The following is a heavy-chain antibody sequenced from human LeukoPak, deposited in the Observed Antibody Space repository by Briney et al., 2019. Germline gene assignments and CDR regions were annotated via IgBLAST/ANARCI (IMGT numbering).Heavy chain of an antibody. CDR2: ISHGESTE. Sequence: GGSLRLSCAASGFTFSTYAMHWVRQAPGKGLEWVAFISHGESTEYYADSVKGRFTISGDNSKNTLYLQMNSLRAEDTAVYYCAKDHYSSGWYFDYWGQGTLVTVSS. D-gene: IGHD6-19*01. CDR1: GFTFSTYA. V-gene: IGHV3-30*04. J-gene: IGHJ4*02. CDR3: AKDHYSSGWYFDY.